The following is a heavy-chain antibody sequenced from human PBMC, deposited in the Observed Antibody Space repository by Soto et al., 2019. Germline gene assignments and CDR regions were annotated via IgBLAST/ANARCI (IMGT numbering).Heavy chain of an antibody. V-gene: IGHV1-3*04. CDR1: GYTFTTHP. J-gene: IGHJ6*02. Sequence: QVQLVQSGAEVKKPGASVKVSCKASGYTFTTHPMHWVRQAPGQRLEWMGWINTGNGNTKYSRKFQGRVTLTTDTSASAVYMELSSLGSEDTAMYYCARERPPPPGDYNYYYYGMDVWGQGTTVNVSS. CDR3: ARERPPPPGDYNYYYYGMDV. CDR2: INTGNGNT. D-gene: IGHD4-17*01.